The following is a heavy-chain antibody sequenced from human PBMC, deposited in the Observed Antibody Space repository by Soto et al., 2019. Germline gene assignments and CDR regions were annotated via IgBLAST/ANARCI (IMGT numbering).Heavy chain of an antibody. CDR2: IYQSGVT. D-gene: IGHD6-19*01. Sequence: PSETLSLTCNMSGDSYSISTYSWSWIRQPPGKALQWIGFIYQSGVTSYNPSLASRVSISLDRSNNQCSLKLKSVTAADTAFYFYAGMPYTSGLRFDPWGPGTLVTVSS. V-gene: IGHV4-30-2*01. CDR1: GDSYSISTYS. CDR3: AGMPYTSGLRFDP. J-gene: IGHJ5*02.